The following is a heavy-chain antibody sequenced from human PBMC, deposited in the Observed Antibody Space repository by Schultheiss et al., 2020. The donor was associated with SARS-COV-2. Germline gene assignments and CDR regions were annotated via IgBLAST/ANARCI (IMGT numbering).Heavy chain of an antibody. J-gene: IGHJ4*02. CDR3: ARCITMIVVAADY. V-gene: IGHV3-30*03. CDR1: GFTFSSYG. Sequence: GGSLRLSCAASGFTFSSYGMHWVRQAPGKGLEWVAVISYDGSNKYYADSVKGRFTISRDNSKNTLYLQMNSLRAEDTAVYYCARCITMIVVAADYWGQGTLVTVSS. D-gene: IGHD3-22*01. CDR2: ISYDGSNK.